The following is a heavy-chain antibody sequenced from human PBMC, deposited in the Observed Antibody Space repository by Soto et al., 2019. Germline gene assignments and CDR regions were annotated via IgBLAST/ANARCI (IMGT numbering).Heavy chain of an antibody. CDR1: GFTFSSYG. Sequence: VQLLESGGGLVQPGGSLRLSCAASGFTFSSYGMHWVRQAPGKGLEWVAVISYDGSNKYYADSVKGRFTISRDNSKNTLYLQMNSLRAEDTAVYYCAKDLDSSGYYPFDYWGQGTLVTVSS. D-gene: IGHD3-22*01. V-gene: IGHV3-30*18. CDR3: AKDLDSSGYYPFDY. CDR2: ISYDGSNK. J-gene: IGHJ4*02.